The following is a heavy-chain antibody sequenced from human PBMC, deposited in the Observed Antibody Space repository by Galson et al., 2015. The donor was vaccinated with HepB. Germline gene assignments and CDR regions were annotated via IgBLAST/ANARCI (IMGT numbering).Heavy chain of an antibody. Sequence: SETLSLTCTVSGGSISSSSYYWGWIRQPPGKGLEWIGSIYYSGSTYYNPSLKSRVTISVDTSKNQFSLKLSSVTAADTAVYYCASVVGRSGWTYYYDSSGYYGGGDYWGQGTLVTVSS. D-gene: IGHD3-22*01. CDR2: IYYSGST. J-gene: IGHJ4*02. V-gene: IGHV4-39*01. CDR3: ASVVGRSGWTYYYDSSGYYGGGDY. CDR1: GGSISSSSYY.